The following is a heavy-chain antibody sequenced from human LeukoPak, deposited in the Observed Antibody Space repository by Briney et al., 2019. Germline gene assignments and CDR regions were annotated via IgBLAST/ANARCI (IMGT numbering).Heavy chain of an antibody. CDR1: GFTFSSYG. J-gene: IGHJ5*02. Sequence: PGGSLRLSCAASGFTFSSYGMSWVRQAPGKGLEWVSAISGSGGSTYYADSVKGRFTISRDNSKNTLYLQMNSLRAEDTAVYYCAKDRLLVAGRAEDWFDPWGQGTLVTVSS. V-gene: IGHV3-23*01. CDR2: ISGSGGST. D-gene: IGHD6-19*01. CDR3: AKDRLLVAGRAEDWFDP.